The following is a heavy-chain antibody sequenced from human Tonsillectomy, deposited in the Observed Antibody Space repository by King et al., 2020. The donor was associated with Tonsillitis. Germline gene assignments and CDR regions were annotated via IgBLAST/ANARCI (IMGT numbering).Heavy chain of an antibody. CDR3: ARGWLVRNPYAFDI. D-gene: IGHD3-10*01. V-gene: IGHV5-51*01. J-gene: IGHJ3*02. Sequence: VKLVESGAEVKKPGESLKISCKGSGYSFTSYWIGWVRQLPGKGLEWMGIIYTGDSDTRYSPSFQGQVTISADKSISTAYMQGRSLKASDTAMYYCARGWLVRNPYAFDIWGQGTMVTVSS. CDR1: GYSFTSYW. CDR2: IYTGDSDT.